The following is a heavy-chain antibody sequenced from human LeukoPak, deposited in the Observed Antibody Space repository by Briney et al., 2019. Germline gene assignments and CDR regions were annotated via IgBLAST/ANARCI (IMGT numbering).Heavy chain of an antibody. J-gene: IGHJ4*02. CDR3: AKIDY. V-gene: IGHV3-30*18. CDR2: ISYDGSNK. CDR1: GFTFSSYD. Sequence: GGSLRLSCAASGFTFSSYDMHWVRQAPGKGLEWVAVISYDGSNKYYADSVKGRFTISRDNSKNTLNLQMNSLRAEDTAVYYCAKIDYWGQGTLVTVSS.